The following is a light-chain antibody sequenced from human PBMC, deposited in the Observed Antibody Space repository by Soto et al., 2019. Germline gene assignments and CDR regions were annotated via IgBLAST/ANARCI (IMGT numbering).Light chain of an antibody. V-gene: IGLV2-14*01. CDR2: DVS. CDR1: SRDVGGYNS. Sequence: QSALTQPASVSGSPGLSIAISCTGTSRDVGGYNSVSWYQQQPGKVPKLMIYDVSNRPSGVSNRFSGSKSGNTASLTISGLQAEDEGDYYCSSYAPGGSYVFGTGTKVTVL. J-gene: IGLJ1*01. CDR3: SSYAPGGSYV.